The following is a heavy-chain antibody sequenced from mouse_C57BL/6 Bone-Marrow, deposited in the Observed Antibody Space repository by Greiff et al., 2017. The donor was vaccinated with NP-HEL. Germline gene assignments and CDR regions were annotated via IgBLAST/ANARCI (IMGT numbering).Heavy chain of an antibody. CDR1: GYTSTSYW. D-gene: IGHD1-1*01. V-gene: IGHV1-69*01. J-gene: IGHJ4*01. CDR3: ARPSIYYYGSSYGGYAMDY. CDR2: IDPSDSYT. Sequence: VQLQQPGAELVMPGASVKLSCKASGYTSTSYWMHWVKQRPGQGLEWIGEIDPSDSYTNYNQKFKGKSTLTVDKSSSTAYMQLSSLTSEDSAVYYCARPSIYYYGSSYGGYAMDYWGQGTSVTVSS.